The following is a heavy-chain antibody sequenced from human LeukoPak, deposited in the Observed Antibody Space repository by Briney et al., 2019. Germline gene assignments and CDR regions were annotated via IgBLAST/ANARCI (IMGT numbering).Heavy chain of an antibody. Sequence: PGGSLRLSCAASGFSFSTYAMNWVRQAPGKGLEWISGVSGNGRNTYYADSVRGRFTIARDNSKSTVDLQMNSLRAEDTATYYCVRAAFGSGIPNWFDRWGGGTLVTVCS. J-gene: IGHJ5*02. CDR1: GFSFSTYA. CDR2: VSGNGRNT. D-gene: IGHD3-10*01. CDR3: VRAAFGSGIPNWFDR. V-gene: IGHV3-23*01.